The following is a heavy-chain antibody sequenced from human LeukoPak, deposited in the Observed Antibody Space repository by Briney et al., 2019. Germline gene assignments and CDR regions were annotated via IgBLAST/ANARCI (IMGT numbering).Heavy chain of an antibody. J-gene: IGHJ4*02. D-gene: IGHD3-9*01. Sequence: GGSLRLSCAASGFTFSSYEMNWVRQAPGKGLEWVSVISGSGGRTYYADSVKGRFTISRDSSNNTLYLQMDSLRADDTAVYYCANTDILTGYSDYWGQGTLVTVSS. CDR2: ISGSGGRT. CDR1: GFTFSSYE. V-gene: IGHV3-23*01. CDR3: ANTDILTGYSDY.